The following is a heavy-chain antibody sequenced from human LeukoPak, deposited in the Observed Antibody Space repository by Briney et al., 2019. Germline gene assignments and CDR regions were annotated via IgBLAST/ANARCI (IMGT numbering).Heavy chain of an antibody. CDR1: GFTFDDYA. D-gene: IGHD6-6*01. CDR3: ARARHHGNWFDP. J-gene: IGHJ5*02. Sequence: GGSLRLSCAASGFTFDDYAMHWVRQAPGKGLEWVSGISWNSGSIGYADSVKGRFTISRDNAKNSLYLQMNSLRAEDTAVYYCARARHHGNWFDPWGQGTLVTVSS. V-gene: IGHV3-9*01. CDR2: ISWNSGSI.